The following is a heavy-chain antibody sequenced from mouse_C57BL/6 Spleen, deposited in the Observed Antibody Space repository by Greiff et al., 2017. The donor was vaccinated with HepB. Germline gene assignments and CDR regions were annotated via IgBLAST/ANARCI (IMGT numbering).Heavy chain of an antibody. Sequence: VQLQQSGPELVKPGASVKISCKASGYAFSSSWMNWVKQRPGKGLEWIGRIYPGDGDTNYNGKFKGKATLTADKSSSTAYMQLSSLTSEDSAVYFCARQNWDEGWYFDVWGTGTTVTVSS. D-gene: IGHD4-1*01. CDR3: ARQNWDEGWYFDV. CDR1: GYAFSSSW. V-gene: IGHV1-82*01. J-gene: IGHJ1*03. CDR2: IYPGDGDT.